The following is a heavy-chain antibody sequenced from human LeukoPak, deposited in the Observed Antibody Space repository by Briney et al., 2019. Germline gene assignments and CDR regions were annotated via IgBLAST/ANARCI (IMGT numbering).Heavy chain of an antibody. V-gene: IGHV3-23*01. CDR3: AKTSGSGKYYYYYGLDV. D-gene: IGHD3-10*01. CDR2: ISGSGSST. CDR1: GFAFSSYA. Sequence: GGSLRLSCAASGFAFSSYAMSWVRQAPGKGLEWVSAISGSGSSTFYADSMKGRFTISRDNSKNTLYLQMNSLRAEDTAVYYCAKTSGSGKYYYYYGLDVWGQGTTVTVSS. J-gene: IGHJ6*02.